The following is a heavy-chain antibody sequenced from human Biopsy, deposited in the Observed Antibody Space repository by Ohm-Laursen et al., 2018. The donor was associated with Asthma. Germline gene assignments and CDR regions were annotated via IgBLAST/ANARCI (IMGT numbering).Heavy chain of an antibody. CDR3: VKDTDEIRGYYTFGV. CDR2: ILGNGVTT. V-gene: IGHV3-23*01. J-gene: IGHJ3*01. D-gene: IGHD3-22*01. Sequence: SLRLSCAASGFPFSTYAMSWARQAPGKGLEWVSSILGNGVTTYYVDSVKGRFTISRDNSKNTVDLQMRSLRAEDTAIYYCVKDTDEIRGYYTFGVWGQGTMVTVSS. CDR1: GFPFSTYA.